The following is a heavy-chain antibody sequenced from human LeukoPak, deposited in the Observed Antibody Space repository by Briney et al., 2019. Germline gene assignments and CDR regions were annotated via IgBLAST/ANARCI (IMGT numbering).Heavy chain of an antibody. CDR1: EFTFSTYS. V-gene: IGHV3-30*04. J-gene: IGHJ4*02. CDR3: ARDIAVGSGCYDY. D-gene: IGHD6-19*01. Sequence: PGGSLRLSCAASEFTFSTYSMHWARQAPGKGLEWVAVISHDGNNIYYPDSVKGRFTISRDNSKNTLYLQMNSLRPEDTAVYYCARDIAVGSGCYDYWGQGTLVTVSS. CDR2: ISHDGNNI.